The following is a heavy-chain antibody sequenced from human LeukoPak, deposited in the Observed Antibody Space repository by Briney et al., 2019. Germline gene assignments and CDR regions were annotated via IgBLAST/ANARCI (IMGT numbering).Heavy chain of an antibody. CDR2: ISGSSMST. D-gene: IGHD4-11*01. V-gene: IGHV3-23*01. J-gene: IGHJ4*02. CDR1: GFTFHNHG. CDR3: GKDSRPSVTTFRSRWTDC. Sequence: PGGSLRLSCEASGFTFHNHGMSWVRQAPGKGLEWISVISGSSMSTYYADSVKGRFTVSRDNSKNTVYLQMSSLRVEDSAIYYCGKDSRPSVTTFRSRWTDCWGQGILVTVSS.